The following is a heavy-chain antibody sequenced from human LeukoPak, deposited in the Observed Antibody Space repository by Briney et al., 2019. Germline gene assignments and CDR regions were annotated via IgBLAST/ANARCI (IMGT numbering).Heavy chain of an antibody. J-gene: IGHJ4*02. CDR2: ISSSSSYI. Sequence: GGSHRLSCAGSGFTFNTYNMNWVRQAPGKGLEWVSSISSSSSYIYYADSVKGRFTISRDNAKNSLYLQMNSLRAEDAAVYYCASETPREYYDFWSGYYLARDYWGQGTLVTVSS. V-gene: IGHV3-21*01. CDR1: GFTFNTYN. CDR3: ASETPREYYDFWSGYYLARDY. D-gene: IGHD3-3*01.